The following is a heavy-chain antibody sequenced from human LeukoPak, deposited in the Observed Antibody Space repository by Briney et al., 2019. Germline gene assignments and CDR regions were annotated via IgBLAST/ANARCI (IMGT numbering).Heavy chain of an antibody. CDR3: ARGGSITIFGVVIRFDY. J-gene: IGHJ4*02. V-gene: IGHV4-34*01. CDR2: INHSGST. D-gene: IGHD3-3*01. Sequence: SETLSLTCAVYGGSFSGYCWSWIRQPPGKGLEWIGEINHSGSTNYNPSLKSRVTISVDTSKNQFSLKLSSVTAADTAVYYCARGGSITIFGVVIRFDYWGQGTLVTVSS. CDR1: GGSFSGYC.